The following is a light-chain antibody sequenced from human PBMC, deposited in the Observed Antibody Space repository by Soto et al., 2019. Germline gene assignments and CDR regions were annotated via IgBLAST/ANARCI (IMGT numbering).Light chain of an antibody. Sequence: DVQMTRSPSSLSASVGDKVTIICRASETISGYLNWCQQRPGHAPTPLIYGASKLHSGVPSRFRGSGSGTEYTLTITGLQPEDFATYYCQQSFSTPYSFGQGTRLEI. CDR3: QQSFSTPYS. V-gene: IGKV1-39*01. CDR2: GAS. CDR1: ETISGY. J-gene: IGKJ2*01.